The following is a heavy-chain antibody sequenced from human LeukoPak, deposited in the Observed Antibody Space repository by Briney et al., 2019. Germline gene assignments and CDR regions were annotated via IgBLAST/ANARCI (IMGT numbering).Heavy chain of an antibody. Sequence: ASVKVSCKASGYTFTGYYMHWVRQAPGQGLEWMGWINPNSGGTNYAQKYQGRVTMTRDTSISTAYMELSRLRSDDTAVYYCARGAGLLWFGELFYWGQGTLVTVSS. D-gene: IGHD3-10*01. CDR3: ARGAGLLWFGELFY. V-gene: IGHV1-2*02. J-gene: IGHJ4*02. CDR2: INPNSGGT. CDR1: GYTFTGYY.